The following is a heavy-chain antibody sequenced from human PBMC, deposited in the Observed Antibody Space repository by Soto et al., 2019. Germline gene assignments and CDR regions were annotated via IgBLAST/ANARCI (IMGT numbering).Heavy chain of an antibody. D-gene: IGHD1-26*01. V-gene: IGHV1-46*03. J-gene: IGHJ5*02. Sequence: QVQLMQSGAEVKRPGASVNISCQAFGYTFTTHYMHWVRQAPGPGLVWMGMINPTSGSTTYSQNFQGRVTLTRDTSTRTGYMELISLRSEDTAGYYGARLDSVGPTNVSWGQVTLVPVSS. CDR2: INPTSGST. CDR3: ARLDSVGPTNVS. CDR1: GYTFTTHY.